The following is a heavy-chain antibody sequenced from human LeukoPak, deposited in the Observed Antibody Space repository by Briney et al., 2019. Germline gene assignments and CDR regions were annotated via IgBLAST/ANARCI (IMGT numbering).Heavy chain of an antibody. CDR1: GGSISSYY. CDR2: IYYSGST. V-gene: IGHV4-59*01. Sequence: SETLSLTCTVSGGSISSYYWSWIRQPPGKGLEWIGYIYYSGSTNYNPSLKSRVTISVDTSKNQFSLKLSSVTAADTAVYYCARALLRPWFDPWGQGTLVTVSS. J-gene: IGHJ5*02. D-gene: IGHD3-16*01. CDR3: ARALLRPWFDP.